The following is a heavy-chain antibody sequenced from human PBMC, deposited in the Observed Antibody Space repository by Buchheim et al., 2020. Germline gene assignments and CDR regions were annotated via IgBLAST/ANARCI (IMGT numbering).Heavy chain of an antibody. CDR2: LYNSGST. J-gene: IGHJ4*02. CDR1: GGSISSSSFY. CDR3: ASGWNAIDY. D-gene: IGHD1-1*01. V-gene: IGHV4-39*01. Sequence: QVQLQESGPGLVKPSETLSLTCTVSGGSISSSSFYWGWMRQPPGKGLEWIGGLYNSGSTYYNSSLKILVTISVQTSKNQFSLRLTSVTAADTAVYYCASGWNAIDYWGQGTL.